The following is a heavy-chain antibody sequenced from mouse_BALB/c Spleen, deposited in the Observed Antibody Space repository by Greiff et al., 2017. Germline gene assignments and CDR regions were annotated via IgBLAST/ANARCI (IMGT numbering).Heavy chain of an antibody. J-gene: IGHJ2*01. CDR2: IYPGDGDT. CDR1: GYAFSSSW. D-gene: IGHD2-3*01. CDR3: AKGGYYTPYFDY. V-gene: IGHV1-82*01. Sequence: VQLQESGPELVKPGASVKISCKASGYAFSSSWMNWVKQRPGQGLEWIGRIYPGDGDTNYNGKFKGKATLTADKSSSTAYMQLSSLTSVDSAVYFCAKGGYYTPYFDYWGQGTTLTVSS.